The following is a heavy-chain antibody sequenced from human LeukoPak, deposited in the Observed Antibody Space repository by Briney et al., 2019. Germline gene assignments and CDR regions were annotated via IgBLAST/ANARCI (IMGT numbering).Heavy chain of an antibody. CDR1: GFTFSSYG. V-gene: IGHV3-23*01. D-gene: IGHD1-26*01. Sequence: GGSLRLSCAASGFTFSSYGMSWVRQAPGKGLEWVSSISGSGGSTKYADSVKGRFTISRDNSKNTLYLQMYSLRAEDTAVYYCAKDRELLKHGDAFDIWGQGTMVTVSS. CDR2: ISGSGGST. J-gene: IGHJ3*02. CDR3: AKDRELLKHGDAFDI.